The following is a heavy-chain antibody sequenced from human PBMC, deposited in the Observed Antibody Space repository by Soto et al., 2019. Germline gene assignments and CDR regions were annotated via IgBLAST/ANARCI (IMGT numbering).Heavy chain of an antibody. V-gene: IGHV4-59*08. Sequence: SETLSLTCTVSGGSISSYYWSWIRQPPGKGLEWTGYIYYSGSTNYNPSLKSRVTISVDTSKNQFSLKLSSVTAADTAVYYCARRTIFRVVGLDYWGQGTLVTFSS. D-gene: IGHD3-3*01. CDR2: IYYSGST. CDR3: ARRTIFRVVGLDY. CDR1: GGSISSYY. J-gene: IGHJ4*02.